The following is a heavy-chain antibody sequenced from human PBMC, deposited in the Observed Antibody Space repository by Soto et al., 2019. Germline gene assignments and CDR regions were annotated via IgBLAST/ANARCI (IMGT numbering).Heavy chain of an antibody. V-gene: IGHV3-30-3*01. Sequence: PGGSPRLSCAASGFTFSDYAMHWVRRAPGKGLEWVAIISFDGSNELYADSVQGRFTISRDNSENTLYLQMNSLRADDTAVYYCARPAATVIYYSGMDVWGQGTTVTVSS. CDR3: ARPAATVIYYSGMDV. J-gene: IGHJ6*02. CDR1: GFTFSDYA. CDR2: ISFDGSNE. D-gene: IGHD2-2*01.